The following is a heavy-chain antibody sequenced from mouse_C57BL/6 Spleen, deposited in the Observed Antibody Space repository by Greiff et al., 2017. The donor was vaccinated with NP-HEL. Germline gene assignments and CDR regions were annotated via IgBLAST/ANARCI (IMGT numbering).Heavy chain of an antibody. Sequence: EVKLVESGGGLVQPGGSLSLSCAASGFTFTDYYMSWVRQPPGKALEWLGFIRNKANGYTTEYSASVKGRFTISRDNSQSILYLQMNALRAEDSATYYCASSDSSGYYFDYWGQGTTLTVSS. J-gene: IGHJ2*01. D-gene: IGHD3-2*02. CDR1: GFTFTDYY. CDR2: IRNKANGYTT. V-gene: IGHV7-3*01. CDR3: ASSDSSGYYFDY.